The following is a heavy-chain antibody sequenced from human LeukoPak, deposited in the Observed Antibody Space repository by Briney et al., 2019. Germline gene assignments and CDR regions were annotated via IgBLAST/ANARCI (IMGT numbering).Heavy chain of an antibody. CDR1: GVPFSTYG. CDR3: TRGAREADY. D-gene: IGHD1-26*01. V-gene: IGHV3-23*01. Sequence: PGGTLRLSCAASGVPFSTYGMSWVRQAPGKGLEWVSAINGSGGSTYYADSVKGRFTISRDNSKNTLYLQTNSLKTEDTAVYYCTRGAREADYWGQGTLVTVSS. J-gene: IGHJ4*02. CDR2: INGSGGST.